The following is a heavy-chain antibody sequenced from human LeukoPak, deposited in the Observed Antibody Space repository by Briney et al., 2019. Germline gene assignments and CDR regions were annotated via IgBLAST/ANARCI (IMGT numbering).Heavy chain of an antibody. Sequence: SETLSLTCTVSGGSISSYYWSWIRQPPGKGLEWIGYIYYSGSTNYNPSLKSRVTISVDTSKNQFSLKLSSVTAADTAVYYCARLHGSGSYLPYYYYMDVWGKGTTVTVSS. CDR3: ARLHGSGSYLPYYYYMDV. V-gene: IGHV4-59*01. J-gene: IGHJ6*03. D-gene: IGHD3-10*01. CDR1: GGSISSYY. CDR2: IYYSGST.